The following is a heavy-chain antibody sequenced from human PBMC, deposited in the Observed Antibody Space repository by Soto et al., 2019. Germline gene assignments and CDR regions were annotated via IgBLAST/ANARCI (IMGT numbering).Heavy chain of an antibody. Sequence: ASVKVSCKASAFTVYYLHWVRQAPGQGLEWMGRINPNTGVTNYAQRFQGWVTMTSDTSITTAFMDLSNVDFDDTAVYYCALERQLNSPSDGFDIWGRGTMVTVSS. D-gene: IGHD6-13*01. CDR2: INPNTGVT. V-gene: IGHV1-2*04. CDR3: ALERQLNSPSDGFDI. CDR1: AFTVYY. J-gene: IGHJ3*02.